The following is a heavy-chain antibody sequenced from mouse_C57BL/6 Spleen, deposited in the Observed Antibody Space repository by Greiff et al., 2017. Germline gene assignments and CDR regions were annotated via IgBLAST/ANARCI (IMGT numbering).Heavy chain of an antibody. CDR2: INPNNGGT. V-gene: IGHV1-22*01. J-gene: IGHJ2*01. D-gene: IGHD1-1*01. CDR3: ARSPRTTVVHFDY. CDR1: GYTFTDYN. Sequence: VHVKQSGPELVKPGASVKMSCKASGYTFTDYNMHWVKQSHGKSLEWIGYINPNNGGTSYNQKFKGKATLTVNKSSSTAYMELRSLTSEDSAVYYCARSPRTTVVHFDYWGQGTTLTVSS.